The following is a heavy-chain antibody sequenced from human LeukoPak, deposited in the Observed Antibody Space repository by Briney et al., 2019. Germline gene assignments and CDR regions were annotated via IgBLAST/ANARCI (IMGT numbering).Heavy chain of an antibody. V-gene: IGHV3-21*01. J-gene: IGHJ4*02. Sequence: GGSLRLSCAASGFTFSSSAMSWVRQAPGKGLEWVSSISSSSSYIYYADSVKGRFTISRDNAKNSLYLQMNSLRAEDTAVYYCASLVTGIAAAGTPIEYWGQGTLVTVSS. CDR1: GFTFSSSA. CDR2: ISSSSSYI. CDR3: ASLVTGIAAAGTPIEY. D-gene: IGHD6-13*01.